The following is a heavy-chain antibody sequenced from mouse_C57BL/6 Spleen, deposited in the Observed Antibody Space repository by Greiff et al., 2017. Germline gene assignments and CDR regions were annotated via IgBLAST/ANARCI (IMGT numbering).Heavy chain of an antibody. D-gene: IGHD1-1*01. Sequence: EVNVVESGGGLVKPGGSLKLSCAASGFTFSSYAMSWVRQTPEKRLEWVATISDGGSYTYYPDNVKGRFTISRDNAKNNLYLQMSHLKSEDTAMYYCAGNYGSSSMDYWGQGTSVTVSS. CDR3: AGNYGSSSMDY. V-gene: IGHV5-4*03. J-gene: IGHJ4*01. CDR2: ISDGGSYT. CDR1: GFTFSSYA.